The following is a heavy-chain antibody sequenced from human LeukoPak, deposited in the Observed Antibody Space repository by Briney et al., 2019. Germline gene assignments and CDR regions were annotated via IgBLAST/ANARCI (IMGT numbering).Heavy chain of an antibody. CDR2: IYPGDSDT. CDR3: ARFGLTSSLDY. Sequence: GESLKISCKVSGYTLTNNWIGWVRQVPGKGLEWMGLIYPGDSDTRYSPSFQGQITMSVDKSISTAYLQWSSLRASDTAMYFCARFGLTSSLDYWGQGTLVTVSS. D-gene: IGHD2-2*01. J-gene: IGHJ4*02. CDR1: GYTLTNNW. V-gene: IGHV5-51*01.